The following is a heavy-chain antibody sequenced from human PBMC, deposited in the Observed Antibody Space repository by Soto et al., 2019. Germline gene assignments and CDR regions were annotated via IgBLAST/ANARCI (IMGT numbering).Heavy chain of an antibody. Sequence: QAHLVQSGAEVKMPGDSVQVSCKASGFVSTNHNFHWVRQAPGQSLEWMGRINAGNGNTQYAQNFQGRVTFTSDPSATTAFMELTNLRLEDRAMYYYASDYGSNWRLWGQGTLVSVSS. CDR2: INAGNGNT. CDR1: GFVSTNHN. J-gene: IGHJ4*02. D-gene: IGHD6-19*01. CDR3: ASDYGSNWRL. V-gene: IGHV1-3*01.